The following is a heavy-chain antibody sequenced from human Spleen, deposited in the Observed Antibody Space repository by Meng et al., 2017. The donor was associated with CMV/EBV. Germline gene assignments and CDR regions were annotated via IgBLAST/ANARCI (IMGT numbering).Heavy chain of an antibody. V-gene: IGHV4-61*01. CDR2: IYYNGRT. CDR3: ARGSGGVIIYYYYYAMDV. J-gene: IGHJ6*02. D-gene: IGHD3-10*01. Sequence: SETLSLTCTVSGGSVNSDYYYWSWIRQPPGKGLEWIGYIYYNGRTSYNPSLKGRVTIPVDTSKNQFSLRLSSVTAADTAVYYCARGSGGVIIYYYYYAMDVWGQGATVTVSS. CDR1: GGSVNSDYYY.